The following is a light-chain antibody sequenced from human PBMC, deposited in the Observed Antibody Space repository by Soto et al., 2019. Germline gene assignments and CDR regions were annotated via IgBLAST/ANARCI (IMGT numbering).Light chain of an antibody. CDR1: QSVSNW. CDR3: QQYNSHSET. CDR2: QAS. J-gene: IGKJ1*01. V-gene: IGKV1-5*03. Sequence: DIQVTQSPSTLSASVGDRVTITCRTSQSVSNWLAWYQQKPGKAPKLLIHQASSLASVVPSRFSGGGSGTEFTLTINSLQADDFATYYCQQYNSHSETFGQGTKVEVK.